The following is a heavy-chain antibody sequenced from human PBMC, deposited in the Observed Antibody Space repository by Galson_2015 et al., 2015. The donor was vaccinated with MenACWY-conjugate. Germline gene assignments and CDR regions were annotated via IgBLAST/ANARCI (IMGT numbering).Heavy chain of an antibody. CDR1: GFAFPDSL. Sequence: SLRLSCAPSGFAFPDSLMGWFRQAPGKGLEWVGYIQSKNYGANTQYAASVKDRFSISRDDSRSIAYLQMESLKAEDTALYYCTRADHRYCSRTNCPFDHWGQGALVTVSS. D-gene: IGHD2-2*01. J-gene: IGHJ4*02. V-gene: IGHV3-49*03. CDR2: IQSKNYGANT. CDR3: TRADHRYCSRTNCPFDH.